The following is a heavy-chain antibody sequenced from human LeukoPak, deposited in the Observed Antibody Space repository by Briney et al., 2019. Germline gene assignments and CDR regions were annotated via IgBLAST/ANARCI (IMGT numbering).Heavy chain of an antibody. CDR3: ARDRARSAMAREFQH. V-gene: IGHV1-18*01. CDR1: GYSFTSYG. J-gene: IGHJ1*01. Sequence: ASVTVSCKASGYSFTSYGFSWVRQAPGQGLEWMGWISAYNGHTEYAQKFQGRVTMTTDTSTSTAYMELRSLRSDDTAVYFCARDRARSAMAREFQHWGQGTQASVSS. CDR2: ISAYNGHT. D-gene: IGHD2-2*01.